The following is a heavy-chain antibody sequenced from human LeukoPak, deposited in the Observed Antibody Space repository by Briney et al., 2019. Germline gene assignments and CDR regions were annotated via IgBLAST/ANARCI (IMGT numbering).Heavy chain of an antibody. CDR2: ISGSGGST. V-gene: IGHV3-23*01. J-gene: IGHJ5*02. CDR3: AKQPVAGRRMAWFDP. D-gene: IGHD6-19*01. CDR1: GFTFSSYA. Sequence: PGGSLRLSCAASGFTFSSYAMSWVRQAPGKGLEWVSAISGSGGSTYYADSVKGRFTISRDNSKNTLYLQMNSLRAEDTAVYHCAKQPVAGRRMAWFDPWGQGTLVTVSS.